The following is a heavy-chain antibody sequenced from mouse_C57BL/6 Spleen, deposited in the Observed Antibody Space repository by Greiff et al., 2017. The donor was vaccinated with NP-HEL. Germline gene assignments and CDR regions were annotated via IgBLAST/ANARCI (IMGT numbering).Heavy chain of an antibody. V-gene: IGHV5-17*01. J-gene: IGHJ2*01. D-gene: IGHD2-5*01. CDR1: GFTFSDYG. Sequence: EVKLVESGGGLVKPGGSLKLSCAASGFTFSDYGMHWVRQAPEKGLEWVAYISSGSSTIYYADTVKGRFTISRDNAKNTLFLQMTSLRSEDTAMYYCAREKTYYSNYVGYWGQGTTLTVSS. CDR2: ISSGSSTI. CDR3: AREKTYYSNYVGY.